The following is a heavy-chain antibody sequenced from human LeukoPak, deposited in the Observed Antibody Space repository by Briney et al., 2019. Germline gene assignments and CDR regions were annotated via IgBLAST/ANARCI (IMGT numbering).Heavy chain of an antibody. Sequence: PGGSLRLSCAASGFTFSSYGMHWIRQAPGKGLEWVAFIRYDGSNKYYADSVKDRFTNTRDNSKNTLYLQMNSLRAEDTAVYYCAKDLQGYCSSTGCYLTENWFDPWGQGTLVSVSS. V-gene: IGHV3-30*02. CDR3: AKDLQGYCSSTGCYLTENWFDP. J-gene: IGHJ5*02. CDR2: IRYDGSNK. D-gene: IGHD2-2*01. CDR1: GFTFSSYG.